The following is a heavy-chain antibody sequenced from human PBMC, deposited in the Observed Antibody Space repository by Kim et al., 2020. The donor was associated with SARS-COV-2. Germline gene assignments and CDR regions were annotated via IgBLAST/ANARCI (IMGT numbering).Heavy chain of an antibody. J-gene: IGHJ4*02. CDR3: VRDVTWSVDY. V-gene: IGHV3-74*01. Sequence: ITRYADPVRGRFTISRDNAKNTLYLQMESLRREDTAVYYCVRDVTWSVDYWGQGTLVTVS. CDR2: IT. D-gene: IGHD2-8*01.